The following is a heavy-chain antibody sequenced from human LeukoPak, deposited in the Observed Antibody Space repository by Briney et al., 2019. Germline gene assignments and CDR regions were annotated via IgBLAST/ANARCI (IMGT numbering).Heavy chain of an antibody. D-gene: IGHD3-10*02. Sequence: GGCLRLSCTASAFTFSSYTMSWVRQAPWKGLEWVSAISGSGGSTYYADSVKGRFTISRDNSKNTLYLQMNSLRAEDTAVYYCAKDLSSVLGTFDYWGQGTLVTVSS. CDR3: AKDLSSVLGTFDY. CDR1: AFTFSSYT. J-gene: IGHJ4*02. CDR2: ISGSGGST. V-gene: IGHV3-23*01.